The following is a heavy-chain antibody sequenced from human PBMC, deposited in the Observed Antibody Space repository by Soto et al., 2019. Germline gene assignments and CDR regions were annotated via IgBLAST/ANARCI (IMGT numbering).Heavy chain of an antibody. D-gene: IGHD2-15*01. CDR3: ARDGRIRRADWYFDL. Sequence: EVQLVESGGGLVQPGGSLRLSCAASGLTFSSYEMNWVRQAPGKGLEWVSYISRSGSTIYYADSAKGRVTISRDNAKNSLYLKMNSLRAEDTAVYYCARDGRIRRADWYFDLWGRGTLVTVSS. J-gene: IGHJ2*01. V-gene: IGHV3-48*03. CDR1: GLTFSSYE. CDR2: ISRSGSTI.